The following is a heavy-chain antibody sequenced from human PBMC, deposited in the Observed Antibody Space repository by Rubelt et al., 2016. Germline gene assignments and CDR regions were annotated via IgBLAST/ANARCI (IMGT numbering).Heavy chain of an antibody. CDR3: AREVRSGEMDV. CDR1: GGSISSSSYY. D-gene: IGHD1-26*01. CDR2: INHSGRT. J-gene: IGHJ6*02. V-gene: IGHV4-39*02. Sequence: QLQLQESGPGLVKPSETLSLTCTVSGGSISSSSYYWGWIRQPPGKGLEWIGEINHSGRTNSNPSLKSRVTISVDTAKNQFALKRSSMTAADTAMYYCAREVRSGEMDVWGQGTMVSVS.